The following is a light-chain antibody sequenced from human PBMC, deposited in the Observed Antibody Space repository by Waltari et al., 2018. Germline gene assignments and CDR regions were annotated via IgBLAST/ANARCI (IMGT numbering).Light chain of an antibody. J-gene: IGKJ1*01. CDR3: MQGSRWPPWT. Sequence: VVLTPSPLSLPVTLGPPASISCRSSESLAHSAGTTYLNLLHQRPGQSPRRLIYKVSKRDSGVPDRCSGSGAGTEFTLTIIRVEAEDVGVYYCMQGSRWPPWTFGQGTKVEIK. CDR2: KVS. V-gene: IGKV2-30*02. CDR1: ESLAHSAGTTY.